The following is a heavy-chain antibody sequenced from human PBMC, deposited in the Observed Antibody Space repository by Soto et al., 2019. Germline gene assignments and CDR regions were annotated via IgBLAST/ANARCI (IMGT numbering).Heavy chain of an antibody. CDR1: GFTFSSVG. CDR2: ISSASSEA. V-gene: IGHV3-21*01. CDR3: ARVAY. J-gene: IGHJ4*02. Sequence: PGWSLRLSCEASGFTFSSVGMNWVRQVPGKGLEWVASISSASSEAWYADPVKGRFIISRDNAQNSLFLQMHTLRPEDSAIYYCARVAYWGPGTQVTVSS.